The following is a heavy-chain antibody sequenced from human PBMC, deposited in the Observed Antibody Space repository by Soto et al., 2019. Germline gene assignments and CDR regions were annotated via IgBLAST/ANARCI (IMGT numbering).Heavy chain of an antibody. D-gene: IGHD6-13*01. V-gene: IGHV3-9*01. J-gene: IGHJ6*02. Sequence: EVQLVESGGGLVQPGRSLRLSCAASGFTFDDYAMHWVRQAPGKGLEWVSGIGWHSGSIGYADSVKGRFTISRDNAKNSLYLQMNSLRVEDTALYYCAKDMVSSSWYLVGGMDVWGQGTTVTVSS. CDR2: IGWHSGSI. CDR1: GFTFDDYA. CDR3: AKDMVSSSWYLVGGMDV.